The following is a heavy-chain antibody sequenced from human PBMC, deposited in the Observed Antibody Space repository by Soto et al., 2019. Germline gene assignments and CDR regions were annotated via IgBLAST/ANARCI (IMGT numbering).Heavy chain of an antibody. CDR3: ARDCYGMDV. CDR2: TYQSGSA. J-gene: IGHJ6*02. V-gene: IGHV4-30-2*06. Sequence: QVQLQESGSGLVKPSQTLSLTCTVSGGSISSGGYSWTWIRQSPGKGLEWIGYTYQSGSAYYNPSLKSRVTISVDRSKNQFSLNLTSVTAADTAVYYCARDCYGMDVWGQGTTVTVSS. CDR1: GGSISSGGYS.